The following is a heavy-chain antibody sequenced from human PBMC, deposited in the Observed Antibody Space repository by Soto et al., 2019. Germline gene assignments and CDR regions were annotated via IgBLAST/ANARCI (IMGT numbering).Heavy chain of an antibody. CDR3: ARGGGYELLRGSYYYYGMDV. J-gene: IGHJ6*02. CDR2: INPSGGST. Sequence: ASVKVSCKASGYTFTSYYMHRVRQAPGQGLEWMGIINPSGGSTSYAQKFQGRVTMTRDTSTSTVYMELSSLRSEDTAVYYCARGGGYELLRGSYYYYGMDVWGQGTTVTVS. V-gene: IGHV1-46*03. D-gene: IGHD5-12*01. CDR1: GYTFTSYY.